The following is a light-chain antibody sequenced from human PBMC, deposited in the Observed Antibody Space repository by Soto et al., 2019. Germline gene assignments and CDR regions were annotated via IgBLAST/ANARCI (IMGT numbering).Light chain of an antibody. V-gene: IGKV1-5*03. Sequence: DIQMTQSPSTLSASVGDRVTITCRASQSISSWLAWYQQKPGKAPKLLIYKASSLESGVPSRFSGSGSGTEFTLTISSLQPDDFATYYCQQYNIYSTLGQGTKVDIK. J-gene: IGKJ1*01. CDR2: KAS. CDR3: QQYNIYST. CDR1: QSISSW.